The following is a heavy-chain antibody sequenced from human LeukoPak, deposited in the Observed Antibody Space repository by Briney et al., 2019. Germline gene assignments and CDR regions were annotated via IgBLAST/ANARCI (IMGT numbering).Heavy chain of an antibody. V-gene: IGHV3-23*01. Sequence: GGSLRLSCAASGFTFSSYAMSWVRQAPGKGPEWVSAISGSGGSTYYADSVKGRFTISRDNSKNTLYLQMNGLRAEDTAVYYCAKTSDYYGSGSYYYYFDYWGQGTLVTVSS. D-gene: IGHD3-10*01. CDR3: AKTSDYYGSGSYYYYFDY. CDR1: GFTFSSYA. J-gene: IGHJ4*02. CDR2: ISGSGGST.